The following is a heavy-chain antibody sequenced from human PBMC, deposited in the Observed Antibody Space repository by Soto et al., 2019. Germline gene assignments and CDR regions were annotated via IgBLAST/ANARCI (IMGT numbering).Heavy chain of an antibody. CDR1: GDSVSSNSAG. CDR3: ARGEQYSGRIFDY. Sequence: SQTLSLTCAITGDSVSSNSAGWSWVRQSPSRGLEWLGRTYYRSKWYYEYPVSVRGRLTINPDTSKNQYSLQLNSGTPEDTAVYFCARGEQYSGRIFDYWGQGTLVTVSS. J-gene: IGHJ4*01. CDR2: TYYRSKWYY. V-gene: IGHV6-1*01. D-gene: IGHD1-26*01.